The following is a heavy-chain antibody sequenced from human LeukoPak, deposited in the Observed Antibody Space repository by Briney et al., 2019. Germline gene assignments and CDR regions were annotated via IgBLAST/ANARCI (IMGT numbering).Heavy chain of an antibody. Sequence: SETLSLTCTVPGGSISSYYWSWIRQPPGKGLEWIGYIYYSGSTNYNPSLKSRVTISVDTSKNQSSLKLSSVAAAHTAVYYCANTVVVPDYYYMDVWGKGTTVTVSS. D-gene: IGHD2-2*01. CDR1: GGSISSYY. CDR3: ANTVVVPDYYYMDV. V-gene: IGHV4-59*01. J-gene: IGHJ6*03. CDR2: IYYSGST.